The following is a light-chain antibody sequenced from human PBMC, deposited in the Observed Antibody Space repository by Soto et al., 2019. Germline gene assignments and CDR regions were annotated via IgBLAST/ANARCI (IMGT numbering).Light chain of an antibody. CDR2: EVS. CDR3: QSYDSNLSGSL. Sequence: QSALTQPASVSGSPGQSITISCTGTSSDVGSYNYVSWYQQHPGKAPKLMIYEVSNRPSGVSDRFSGSKSDNTASLTITGLQGEDEGDYYCQSYDSNLSGSLFGGGTKVTVL. J-gene: IGLJ2*01. CDR1: SSDVGSYNY. V-gene: IGLV2-14*01.